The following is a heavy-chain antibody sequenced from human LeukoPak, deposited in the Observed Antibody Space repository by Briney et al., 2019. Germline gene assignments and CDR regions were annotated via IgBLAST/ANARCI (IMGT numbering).Heavy chain of an antibody. D-gene: IGHD2-2*01. CDR3: ASPIGGTSWYYFDY. J-gene: IGHJ4*02. CDR2: IYYSGST. CDR1: GGSISSSSYY. Sequence: PSETLSLTCTVSGGSISSSSYYWGWIRLPPGKGLEWIGSIYYSGSTYYNPSLKSRVTISVDTSKNQFSLKLSSVTAADTAVYYCASPIGGTSWYYFDYWGQGTLVTVSS. V-gene: IGHV4-39*01.